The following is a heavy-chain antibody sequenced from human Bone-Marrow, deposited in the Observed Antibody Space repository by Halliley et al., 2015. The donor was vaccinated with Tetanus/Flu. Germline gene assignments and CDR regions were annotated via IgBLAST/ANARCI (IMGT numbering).Heavy chain of an antibody. D-gene: IGHD1-26*01. V-gene: IGHV4-31*02. J-gene: IGHJ4*02. CDR2: SYYSGST. CDR3: ARDGTSGSFSI. Sequence: KGLEWIGNSYYSGSTSYNPSLKSRVSISIDTSNNRFSLRPTSVTAADTATYYCARDGTSGSFSIWGQGTLVTVSS.